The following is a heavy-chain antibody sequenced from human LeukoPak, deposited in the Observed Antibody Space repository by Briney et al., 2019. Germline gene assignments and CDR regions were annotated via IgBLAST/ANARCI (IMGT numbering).Heavy chain of an antibody. CDR3: AKAFSSTWYWYFDL. D-gene: IGHD6-13*01. Sequence: GGSLRLSCAASGFTFSSYGMHWVRQAPGKGLEWVAFIRYDRSNKYYADSVKGRFTISRDNSKNTLYLQMNSLRAEDTAVYYCAKAFSSTWYWYFDLWGRGTLVTVSS. CDR2: IRYDRSNK. J-gene: IGHJ2*01. V-gene: IGHV3-30*02. CDR1: GFTFSSYG.